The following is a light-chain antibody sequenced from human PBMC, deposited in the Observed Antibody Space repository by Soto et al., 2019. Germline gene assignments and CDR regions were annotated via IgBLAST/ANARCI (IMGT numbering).Light chain of an antibody. CDR1: QAIDSW. CDR3: QQYYTTPLT. Sequence: IQLTQSPSFLSASVGDRVAITCRASQAIDSWLAWYQQKPGEPPKILIFTGSLLHSGVPPRFSGSGSGTDFTLTITRLQAEDVAVYYCQQYYTTPLTFGGGTKVDIK. J-gene: IGKJ4*01. V-gene: IGKV1-9*01. CDR2: TGS.